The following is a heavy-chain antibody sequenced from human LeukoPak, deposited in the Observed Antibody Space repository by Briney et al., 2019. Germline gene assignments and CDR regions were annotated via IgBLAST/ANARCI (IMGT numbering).Heavy chain of an antibody. Sequence: GGSLRLSCAVSGFTFRNYWMTWVRQAPGKGLEWVANIKQDGSEKYYEDSVRGRFTISRDNSQNSLYLQMDSLRVEDTAVYYCASEGQLVRQYIYWGQGTLVIASS. V-gene: IGHV3-7*01. CDR1: GFTFRNYW. CDR3: ASEGQLVRQYIY. J-gene: IGHJ4*02. D-gene: IGHD6-6*01. CDR2: IKQDGSEK.